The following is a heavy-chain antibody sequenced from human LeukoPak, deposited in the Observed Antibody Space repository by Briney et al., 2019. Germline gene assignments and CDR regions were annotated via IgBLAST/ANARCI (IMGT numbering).Heavy chain of an antibody. J-gene: IGHJ4*02. D-gene: IGHD3-9*01. Sequence: GGSLRLSCAASGFTFSSYWMHWVRQAPGKGLVWVSRINSDGSSTSYADSVKGRFTISRDNAKNTLYLQMNSLRAEDTAVYYCARVVDWPILYYFDYWGQGTLVTVSS. CDR1: GFTFSSYW. CDR3: ARVVDWPILYYFDY. V-gene: IGHV3-74*01. CDR2: INSDGSST.